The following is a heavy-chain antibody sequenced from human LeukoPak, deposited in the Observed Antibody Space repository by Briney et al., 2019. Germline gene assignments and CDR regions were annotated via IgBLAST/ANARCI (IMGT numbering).Heavy chain of an antibody. V-gene: IGHV4-31*03. CDR2: IYYSGST. CDR3: ARLKIFWSGSPYFDY. D-gene: IGHD3-3*01. CDR1: GGSISSGGYY. J-gene: IGHJ4*02. Sequence: PSETLSLTCTVSGGSISSGGYYWSWIRQHPGKGLEWIGYIYYSGSTYYNPSLKSRVTISVDTSKNQFSLKLSSVTAADTAVYYCARLKIFWSGSPYFDYWGQGTLVTVSS.